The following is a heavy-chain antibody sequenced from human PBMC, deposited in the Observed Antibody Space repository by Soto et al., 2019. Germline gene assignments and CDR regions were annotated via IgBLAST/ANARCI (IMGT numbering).Heavy chain of an antibody. J-gene: IGHJ6*02. CDR1: GYSFTSYW. CDR3: ARHGSGPQRDYDFDGMDV. CDR2: IYPGDSDT. Sequence: GESLKISCKGSGYSFTSYWIGWVRQMPGKGLEWMGIIYPGDSDTRYSPSFQGQVTISADKSISTAYLQWSSLKASDTAMYYCARHGSGPQRDYDFDGMDVWGQGTTVTVSS. D-gene: IGHD3-3*01. V-gene: IGHV5-51*01.